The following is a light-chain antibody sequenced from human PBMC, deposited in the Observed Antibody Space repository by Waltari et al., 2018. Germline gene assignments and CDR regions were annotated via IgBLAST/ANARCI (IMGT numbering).Light chain of an antibody. CDR2: KNL. Sequence: QSLLTQPPSVAAAPGQQVTIPCSGSTSNVGKNYVFWFQLFVGLVPRLLIYKNLERPSGVSGRFSASKSGTSASLFIAGLRSEDEALYYCSAWDDSRGGLWVFGGGTRVTVL. J-gene: IGLJ3*02. V-gene: IGLV1-47*01. CDR1: TSNVGKNY. CDR3: SAWDDSRGGLWV.